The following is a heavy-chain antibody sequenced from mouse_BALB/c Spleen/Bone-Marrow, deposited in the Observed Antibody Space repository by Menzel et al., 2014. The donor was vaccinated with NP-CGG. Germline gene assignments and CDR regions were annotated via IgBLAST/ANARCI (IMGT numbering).Heavy chain of an antibody. D-gene: IGHD1-1*02. CDR3: TRGGHNYYAMDY. Sequence: VQLQESGAELVKPGTSVRLSCKASGYTFTTYYIYWVKQRAGQGLEWIGEINPSNGGTNFNEKYKSKATLTVDKSSSTSYVQLSSLTSEDSAVYYCTRGGHNYYAMDYWGQGTSVTVSS. CDR2: INPSNGGT. CDR1: GYTFTTYY. V-gene: IGHV1-53*01. J-gene: IGHJ4*01.